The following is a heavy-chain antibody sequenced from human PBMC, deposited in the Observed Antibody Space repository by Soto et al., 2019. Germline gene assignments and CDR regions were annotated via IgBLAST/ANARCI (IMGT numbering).Heavy chain of an antibody. CDR1: GFTFSSYG. V-gene: IGHV3-30*18. CDR2: ISYDGSNK. CDR3: AKGRHYPDP. D-gene: IGHD3-10*01. J-gene: IGHJ5*02. Sequence: QVQLVESGGGVVQPGRSLRLSCAASGFTFSSYGMHWVRQAPGKGLEWVAVISYDGSNKYYADSVKGRFTISRDNSKNTLYLQMNSLRAEDKAVYYCAKGRHYPDPWGQGTLVTVSS.